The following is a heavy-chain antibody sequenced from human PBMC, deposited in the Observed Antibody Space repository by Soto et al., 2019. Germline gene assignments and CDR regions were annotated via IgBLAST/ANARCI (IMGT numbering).Heavy chain of an antibody. D-gene: IGHD3-10*01. V-gene: IGHV1-69*02. CDR1: GGRGSSYT. CDR2: IIPILGIA. CDR3: ARAGGDPGGMDV. Sequence: SVNGSCKASGGRGSSYTISRVRQAPGQGLEWMGRIIPILGIANYAQKFQGRVTITADKSTSTAYMELSSLRSEDTAVYYCARAGGDPGGMDVWGQGTTVTVSS. J-gene: IGHJ6*02.